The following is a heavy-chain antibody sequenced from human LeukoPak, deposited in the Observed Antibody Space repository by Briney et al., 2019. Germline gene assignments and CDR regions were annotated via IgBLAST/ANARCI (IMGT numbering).Heavy chain of an antibody. Sequence: GGSLRLSCAASGFTFSDYYMSWVRQAPGKGLEWVSAITGSGGSTTHANSVKGRFTISRDNSKNTLYLQMSSLRVEDTAVYYCAKDRGSSWFADFDYWGQGTLVTVSS. CDR2: ITGSGGST. CDR1: GFTFSDYY. J-gene: IGHJ4*02. V-gene: IGHV3-23*01. D-gene: IGHD6-13*01. CDR3: AKDRGSSWFADFDY.